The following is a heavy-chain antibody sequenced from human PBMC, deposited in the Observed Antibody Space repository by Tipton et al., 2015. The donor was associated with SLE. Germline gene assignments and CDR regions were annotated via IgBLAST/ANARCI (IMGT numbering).Heavy chain of an antibody. CDR1: GFTFSSYA. D-gene: IGHD6-19*01. J-gene: IGHJ3*02. Sequence: GSLRLSCAASGFTFSSYAMSWVRQAPGKGLEWVSAISGSGGSTYYADSVKGRFTISRDNSKNTLYLQMNSLRAEDTAIYYCAKDLPPYTSSGWGVDAFDIWGQGTIFPVSS. CDR2: ISGSGGST. CDR3: AKDLPPYTSSGWGVDAFDI. V-gene: IGHV3-23*01.